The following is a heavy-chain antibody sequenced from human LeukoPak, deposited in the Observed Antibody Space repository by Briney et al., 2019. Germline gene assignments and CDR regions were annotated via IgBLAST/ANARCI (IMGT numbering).Heavy chain of an antibody. Sequence: GGSLRLSCAASGFTFSSYGMHWVRQAPGKGLEWVAVILYDGSNKYYADSVKGRFTISRDNSKNTLYLQMNSLRAEDTAVYYCAKTSSSAVLLTTTHPWGQGTLVTVSS. CDR2: ILYDGSNK. CDR3: AKTSSSAVLLTTTHP. D-gene: IGHD3-10*01. CDR1: GFTFSSYG. V-gene: IGHV3-30*18. J-gene: IGHJ5*02.